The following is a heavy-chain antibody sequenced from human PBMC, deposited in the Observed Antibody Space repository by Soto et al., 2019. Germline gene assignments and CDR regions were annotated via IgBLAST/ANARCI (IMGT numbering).Heavy chain of an antibody. V-gene: IGHV3-48*01. J-gene: IGHJ3*02. CDR3: ARDLRYGGAFDI. D-gene: IGHD5-18*01. CDR2: ISSSSSTI. CDR1: GFPFSSYI. Sequence: PGGSLRLSCAASGFPFSSYIMNWVRQAPGKGLEWVSYISSSSSTIYYADSVKGRFTISRDNAKNSLYLQMNSLRAEDTAVYYCARDLRYGGAFDIWGQGTMVTVSS.